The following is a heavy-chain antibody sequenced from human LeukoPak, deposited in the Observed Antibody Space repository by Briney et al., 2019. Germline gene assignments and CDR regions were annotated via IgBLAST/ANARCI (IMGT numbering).Heavy chain of an antibody. D-gene: IGHD3-10*01. Sequence: GGSLRLSCAASGFTFSSYDMHWVRQATGKGLEWVSAIGTAGDTYYPGSVKGRFTISRENAKNSLYLQMNSLRAGDTAVYYCARGMRITMARGVQYYFDYWGQGTLVTVSS. CDR2: IGTAGDT. J-gene: IGHJ4*02. CDR3: ARGMRITMARGVQYYFDY. CDR1: GFTFSSYD. V-gene: IGHV3-13*01.